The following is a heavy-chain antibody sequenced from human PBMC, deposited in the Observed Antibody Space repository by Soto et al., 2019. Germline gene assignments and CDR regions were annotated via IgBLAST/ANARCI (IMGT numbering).Heavy chain of an antibody. CDR1: GFTFSSYW. J-gene: IGHJ6*03. Sequence: EVQLVESGGGLVQPGGSLRLSCAASGFTFSSYWMSWVRQAPGKGLEWVANIKQDGSEKYYVDSVKGRFTISRDNAKNSLYLQMNTLRAADTAVYYCASNLRGGRDIGVVVAAPIAYYCMDVGGKGSTVTVSS. D-gene: IGHD2-15*01. V-gene: IGHV3-7*01. CDR3: ASNLRGGRDIGVVVAAPIAYYCMDV. CDR2: IKQDGSEK.